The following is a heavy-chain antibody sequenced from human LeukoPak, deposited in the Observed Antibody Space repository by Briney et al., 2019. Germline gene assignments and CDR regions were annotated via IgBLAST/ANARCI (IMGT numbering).Heavy chain of an antibody. CDR2: ISYDGSNK. CDR1: GFTFISYS. D-gene: IGHD3-10*01. J-gene: IGHJ6*02. V-gene: IGHV3-30*03. Sequence: GGSLRLSCAASGFTFISYSMNWVRQAPGRGLEWVAVISYDGSNKYYADSVKGRFTISRDNSKNTLYLQMNSLRAEDTAVYYCASALRRRLGFGELLHYGMDVWGQGTTVTVSS. CDR3: ASALRRRLGFGELLHYGMDV.